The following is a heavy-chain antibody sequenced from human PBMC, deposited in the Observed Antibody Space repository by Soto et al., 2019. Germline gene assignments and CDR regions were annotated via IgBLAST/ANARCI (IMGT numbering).Heavy chain of an antibody. CDR1: GGSFSGYY. J-gene: IGHJ6*02. CDR2: INHSGST. CDR3: ARVSKRGSSSRPYYYYGMDV. V-gene: IGHV4-34*01. Sequence: QVQLQQWGAGLLKPSETLSLTCAVYGGSFSGYYWSWIRQPPGKGLEWIVEINHSGSTNYNPSLKSRVTISVDTSKNQFSLKLSSVTAADTAVYYCARVSKRGSSSRPYYYYGMDVWGQGTTVTVSS. D-gene: IGHD6-6*01.